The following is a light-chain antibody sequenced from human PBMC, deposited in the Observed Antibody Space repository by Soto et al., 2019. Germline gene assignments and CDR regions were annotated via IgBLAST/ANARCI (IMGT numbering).Light chain of an antibody. CDR3: QQYYGAPLT. V-gene: IGKV4-1*01. CDR2: WAS. CDR1: QSVLYTSNNLNY. J-gene: IGKJ4*01. Sequence: DIVMTQSPDSLAVSLGERATINCKSSQSVLYTSNNLNYLAWYQQKPGQPPKLLIYWASTRESGVPDRFSGSGSGTDFTLTISSLQAEDVGVYYCQQYYGAPLTFGGGTKVEIK.